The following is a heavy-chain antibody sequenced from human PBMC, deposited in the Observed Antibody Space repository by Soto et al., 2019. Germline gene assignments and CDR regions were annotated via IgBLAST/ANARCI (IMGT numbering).Heavy chain of an antibody. J-gene: IGHJ3*01. CDR3: ARPAESGGGSSWFFCFKQSADHQDRNAF. CDR1: GGSISSSSYY. CDR2: IYYSGST. D-gene: IGHD6-13*01. V-gene: IGHV4-39*01. Sequence: SETLSLTCTVSGGSISSSSYYWGWIRQPPGKGLEWIGSIYYSGSTYYNPSLKSRVTISVDTSKNQFSLKLSSVTAADTAVYYRARPAESGGGSSWFFCFKQSADHQDRNAFRGQG.